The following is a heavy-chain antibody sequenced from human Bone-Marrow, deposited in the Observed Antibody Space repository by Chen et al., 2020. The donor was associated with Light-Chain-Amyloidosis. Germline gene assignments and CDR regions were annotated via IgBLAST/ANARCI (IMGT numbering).Heavy chain of an antibody. CDR3: ARRRDGYNFDY. V-gene: IGHV5-51*01. D-gene: IGHD5-12*01. J-gene: IGHJ4*02. CDR2: IYPDDSDA. CDR1: GYTFPNYW. Sequence: EVQLEQSGPEVQKPGESLKISCKGSGYTFPNYWIGWVRQMPGKGLEWMGVIYPDDSDARYSPSFGGQGTISADKSSTTAYLQWRSLKAADTAMYYCARRRDGYNFDYWGQGTLVTVSS.